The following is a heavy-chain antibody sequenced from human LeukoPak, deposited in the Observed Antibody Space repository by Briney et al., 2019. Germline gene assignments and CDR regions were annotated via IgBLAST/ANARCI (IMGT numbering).Heavy chain of an antibody. CDR3: ASNLLAFYGSTT. CDR1: GFTFSSYE. Sequence: GGSLRLSCAASGFTFSSYEMNWVRQAPGKGLEWVSYISTSGSIISYADSVKGRFTISRDNAKNSLYLQMNSLRAEDTAVYYCASNLLAFYGSTTWGLGTLVTVSS. D-gene: IGHD3-10*01. V-gene: IGHV3-48*03. CDR2: ISTSGSII. J-gene: IGHJ5*02.